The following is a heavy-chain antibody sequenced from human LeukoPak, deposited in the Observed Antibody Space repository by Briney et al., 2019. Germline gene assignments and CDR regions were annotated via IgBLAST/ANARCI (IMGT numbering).Heavy chain of an antibody. V-gene: IGHV3-30*18. D-gene: IGHD3-16*02. CDR2: ISYDGSNP. J-gene: IGHJ4*02. CDR3: AKDHYDYIGGTYRDFDY. Sequence: PGGSLRLSCAASGFTFSSFGMHRVRQAPGKGLEWVAVISYDGSNPYYADSVKGRFTISRDNSKDTLYLQMNSLRAEDTAVYYCAKDHYDYIGGTYRDFDYWGQGTLVTVSS. CDR1: GFTFSSFG.